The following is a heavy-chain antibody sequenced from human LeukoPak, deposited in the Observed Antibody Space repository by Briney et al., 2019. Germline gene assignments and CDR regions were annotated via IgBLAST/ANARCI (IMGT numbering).Heavy chain of an antibody. D-gene: IGHD3-9*01. Sequence: NPGGSLRLSCAASGFTFSSYSMNWVRQAPGKGLEWVSSISSSSSYIYYADSVKGRFTISRDNAKNSLYLQMNSLRAEDTAVYYCAKSGGAYDGNYDILTAPTASSGEYYFDYWGQGTLVTVSS. CDR3: AKSGGAYDGNYDILTAPTASSGEYYFDY. CDR2: ISSSSSYI. V-gene: IGHV3-21*04. CDR1: GFTFSSYS. J-gene: IGHJ4*02.